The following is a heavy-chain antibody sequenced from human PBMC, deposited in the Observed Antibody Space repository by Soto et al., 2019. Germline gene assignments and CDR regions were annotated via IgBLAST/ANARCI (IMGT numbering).Heavy chain of an antibody. J-gene: IGHJ5*02. CDR3: AGRKPKETDWFDP. CDR2: IYYSGST. V-gene: IGHV4-31*03. Sequence: QVQLQESGPGLVKPSQTLSLTCTVSGGSISSGDYYWSWIRQHPGKGLEWIGYIYYSGSTYYNPSLNSRVTISVDTSKNQFSLKLSSVTAADTAVYDCAGRKPKETDWFDPWGQGTLVTVSS. CDR1: GGSISSGDYY.